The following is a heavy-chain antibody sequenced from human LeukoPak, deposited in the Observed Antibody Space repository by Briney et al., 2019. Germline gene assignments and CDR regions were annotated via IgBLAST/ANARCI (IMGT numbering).Heavy chain of an antibody. D-gene: IGHD3-3*01. CDR2: IFHSGSV. V-gene: IGHV4-38-2*02. CDR1: GYSISSDYF. CDR3: ARRPKWSRSGAFDI. J-gene: IGHJ3*02. Sequence: SETLSLTCIVSGYSISSDYFWGLVRQPPGKGLEWIGSIFHSGSVYYNPSLKSRVTISVDTSKNQFSLKLSSVTAADTAVYYCARRPKWSRSGAFDIWGQGTMVTVSS.